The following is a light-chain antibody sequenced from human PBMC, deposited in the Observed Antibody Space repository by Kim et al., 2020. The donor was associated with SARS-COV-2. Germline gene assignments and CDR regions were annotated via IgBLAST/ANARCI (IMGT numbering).Light chain of an antibody. CDR3: QQYNDWPPIT. CDR1: QSVSSN. V-gene: IGKV3-15*01. Sequence: SPGERATLSCRASQSVSSNLAWYQQKSGQPPRLLISGASTRATGIPARFSGRGSGTEFTLTISSLQSEDFAVYYCQQYNDWPPITFGQGTRLEIK. CDR2: GAS. J-gene: IGKJ5*01.